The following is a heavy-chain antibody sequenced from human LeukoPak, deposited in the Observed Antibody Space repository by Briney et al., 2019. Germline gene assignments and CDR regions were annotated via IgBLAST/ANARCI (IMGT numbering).Heavy chain of an antibody. CDR1: GYTFTGYY. CDR2: INPNSGGT. CDR3: ARDFIGAAAAFDI. V-gene: IGHV1-2*06. D-gene: IGHD3-10*01. Sequence: ASVKVSCTASGYTFTGYYMHWVRQAPGQGLEWMGRINPNSGGTNYAQKFQGRVTMTRDTSISIAYMELSRLRSDDTAVYYCARDFIGAAAAFDIWGQGTMVTVS. J-gene: IGHJ3*02.